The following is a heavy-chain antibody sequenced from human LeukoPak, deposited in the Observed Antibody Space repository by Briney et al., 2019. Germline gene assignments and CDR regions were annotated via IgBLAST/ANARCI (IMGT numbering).Heavy chain of an antibody. Sequence: GGSLRLSCAASGFTVSSNYMSWVRQAPGKGLEWVSVPYSGGSTYYADSVKGRFTIPRDNSKNTLYLQMNSLRAEDTAVYYCTGGARQWPQSLIDYWGQGTLVTVSS. CDR2: PYSGGST. J-gene: IGHJ4*02. CDR1: GFTVSSNY. CDR3: TGGARQWPQSLIDY. D-gene: IGHD6-19*01. V-gene: IGHV3-53*01.